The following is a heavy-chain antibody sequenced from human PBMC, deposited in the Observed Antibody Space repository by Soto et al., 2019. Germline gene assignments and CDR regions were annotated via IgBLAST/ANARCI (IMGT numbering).Heavy chain of an antibody. CDR2: IRSKAYGGTT. V-gene: IGHV3-49*04. CDR1: GFTFGDYA. CDR3: TRGNLGYCSGGSCYPYYYYYYGMDV. Sequence: PGGSLRLSCTASGFTFGDYAMSWVRQAPGKGLEWVGFIRSKAYGGTTEYAASVKGRFTISRDDSKSIAYLQMNSLKTEDTAVYYCTRGNLGYCSGGSCYPYYYYYYGMDVWGQGTTVTVSS. D-gene: IGHD2-15*01. J-gene: IGHJ6*02.